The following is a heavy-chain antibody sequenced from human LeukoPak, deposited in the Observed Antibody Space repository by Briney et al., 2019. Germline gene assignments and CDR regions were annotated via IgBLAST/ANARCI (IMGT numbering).Heavy chain of an antibody. V-gene: IGHV3-33*01. D-gene: IGHD5-24*01. CDR1: GFTFSSYG. J-gene: IGHJ3*02. CDR3: ARNKDDNGYNPLHI. CDR2: IWYDGTNK. Sequence: GGSLRLSCTASGFTFSSYGMHWVRQAPGKGLEWVAVIWYDGTNKCYADSVQGRFTISRDNSKNTLYLQMNSLRAEDTAVYYCARNKDDNGYNPLHIWGQGTMVTVSS.